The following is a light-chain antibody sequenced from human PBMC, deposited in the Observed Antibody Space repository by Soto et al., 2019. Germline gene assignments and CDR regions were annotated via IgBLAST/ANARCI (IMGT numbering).Light chain of an antibody. CDR3: QSYDTSLSGWV. CDR2: GNT. Sequence: QSVLTQPPSVSGAPGQKITISCTGSSSNIGAGHDVYWYQQRPGTAPKLLIYGNTNRPSGVPDRFTASKSGTSASLAITGLQAEDEADYYCQSYDTSLSGWVFGGGTKVTVL. J-gene: IGLJ3*02. V-gene: IGLV1-40*01. CDR1: SSNIGAGHD.